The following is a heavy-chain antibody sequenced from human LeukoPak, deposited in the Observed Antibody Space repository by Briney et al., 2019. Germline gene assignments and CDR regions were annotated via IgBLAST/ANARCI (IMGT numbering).Heavy chain of an antibody. V-gene: IGHV3-30*02. Sequence: PGGSLRLSCAASGFTFSSYGMHWVRQAPGKGLEWVAFIRYDGSNKYYADSVKGRFTISRDNSKNTLYLQMNSLRAEDTAVYYCAKAGYDSSGYGLDAFDIWGQRTMVTVSS. CDR1: GFTFSSYG. D-gene: IGHD3-22*01. CDR2: IRYDGSNK. J-gene: IGHJ3*02. CDR3: AKAGYDSSGYGLDAFDI.